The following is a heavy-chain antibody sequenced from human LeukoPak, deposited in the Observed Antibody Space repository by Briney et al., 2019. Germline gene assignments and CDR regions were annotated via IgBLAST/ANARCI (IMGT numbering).Heavy chain of an antibody. V-gene: IGHV4-39*07. CDR3: ARRYYYDSSGYYDY. CDR2: IYYSGST. Sequence: SETLSLTCTVSGGSISSSSYYWGWIRQLPGKGLEWIGSIYYSGSTYYNPSLKSRVTISVDTSKNQFSLKLSSVTAADTAVYYCARRYYYDSSGYYDYWGQGTLVTVSS. J-gene: IGHJ4*02. D-gene: IGHD3-22*01. CDR1: GGSISSSSYY.